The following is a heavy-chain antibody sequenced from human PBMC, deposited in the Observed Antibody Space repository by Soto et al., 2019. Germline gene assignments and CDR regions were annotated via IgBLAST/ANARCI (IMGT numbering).Heavy chain of an antibody. CDR2: MLHSGTT. D-gene: IGHD6-19*01. CDR3: AYSPGWYRHDL. V-gene: IGHV4-4*02. Sequence: QVQLQESGPGLVKPSGTLSLTCAVSGDSISSPKWWTWVRQPPGKGLEWIGDMLHSGTTNYNPSLKSRVTISVDKSKNQFSLSLYSVTAVDTAVYYCAYSPGWYRHDLWGPGTLVIVSS. J-gene: IGHJ3*01. CDR1: GDSISSPKW.